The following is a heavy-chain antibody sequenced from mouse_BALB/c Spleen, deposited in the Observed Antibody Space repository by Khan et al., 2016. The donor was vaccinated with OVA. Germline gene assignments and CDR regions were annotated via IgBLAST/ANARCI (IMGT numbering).Heavy chain of an antibody. J-gene: IGHJ3*01. V-gene: IGHV5-6*01. CDR2: ITNGGSYT. CDR1: GFTFSNYG. D-gene: IGHD2-2*01. CDR3: ARRGYDEAWFAY. Sequence: EVELVESGGDLVKPGGSLKLSCAASGFTFSNYGMSWVRQTPDKRLEWVATITNGGSYTYYPDSVKGRFTISSDNAKNTLSLQMSSLKSEDTAMYYCARRGYDEAWFAYWGQGTLVTVSA.